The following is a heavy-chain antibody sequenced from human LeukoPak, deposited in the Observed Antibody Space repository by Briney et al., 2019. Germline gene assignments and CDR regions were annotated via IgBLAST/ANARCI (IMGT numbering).Heavy chain of an antibody. CDR3: ARGRYCSGGSCYRYYYYYMDV. J-gene: IGHJ6*03. CDR2: IYNSGTT. Sequence: SETLSLTCAVSGGSFGSYYWSWMRQLPGNGLEWIGGIYNSGTTNYNPSLKSRVTISVDTSKNQFSLKLSSVTAADTAVYYCARGRYCSGGSCYRYYYYYMDVWGKGTTVTVSS. D-gene: IGHD2-15*01. CDR1: GGSFGSYY. V-gene: IGHV4-34*01.